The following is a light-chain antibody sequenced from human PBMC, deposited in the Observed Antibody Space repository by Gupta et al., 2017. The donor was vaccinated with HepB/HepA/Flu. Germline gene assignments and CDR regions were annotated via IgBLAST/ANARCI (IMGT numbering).Light chain of an antibody. Sequence: DIQMTQSPSSLSASVGDRVTITCQASRGIYNYLNWYQQKPGKAPKLLIYDASNLETGVPSRFSGSGSGTGFTFTISSLQPEEVATYCCRQDYDFPMTFGQGTKVDI. J-gene: IGKJ3*01. CDR3: RQDYDFPMT. CDR1: RGIYNY. V-gene: IGKV1-33*01. CDR2: DAS.